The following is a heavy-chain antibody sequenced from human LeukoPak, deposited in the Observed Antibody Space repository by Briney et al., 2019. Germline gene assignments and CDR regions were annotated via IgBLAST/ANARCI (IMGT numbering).Heavy chain of an antibody. Sequence: SGPTLLHPRPTLTLTFSFCGFSRGTSGVGVGWIRQPPGKALEWLSLIYWNDDKRYSPSLKSRLPITTATSKNQVVLTTTNMDPVDTATYYCAHSVLQQYQLLGFDYWGQGTLVTVSS. V-gene: IGHV2-5*01. CDR3: AHSVLQQYQLLGFDY. CDR1: GFSRGTSGVG. CDR2: IYWNDDK. D-gene: IGHD2-2*01. J-gene: IGHJ4*02.